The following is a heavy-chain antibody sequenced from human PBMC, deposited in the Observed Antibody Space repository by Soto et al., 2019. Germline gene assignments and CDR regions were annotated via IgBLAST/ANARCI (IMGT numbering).Heavy chain of an antibody. CDR1: GDTFTKYA. D-gene: IGHD3-10*01. CDR3: AGVASGSTWDYFDY. J-gene: IGHJ4*02. CDR2: IVPVFGRV. Sequence: QVHLVQSGAEVRKPGSSVRVSGKASGDTFTKYAISWLRQAPGQGLEWMGGIVPVFGRVTYAQRFQDRVSIIADKSTATSYLELTSLTADDTAVYYCAGVASGSTWDYFDYWGQGTLVTVSS. V-gene: IGHV1-69*06.